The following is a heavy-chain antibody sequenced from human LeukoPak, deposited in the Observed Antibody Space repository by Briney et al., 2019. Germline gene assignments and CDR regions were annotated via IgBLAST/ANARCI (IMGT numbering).Heavy chain of an antibody. V-gene: IGHV4-39*07. D-gene: IGHD3-22*01. J-gene: IGHJ4*02. CDR1: GGSISSSSYY. CDR3: ARDADYYDSSGYYGY. Sequence: SETLSLTCTVSGGSISSSSYYWGWTRQPPGKGLEWIGSIYYSGSTYYNPSLKSRVTISVDTSKNQFSLKLSSVTAADTAVYYCARDADYYDSSGYYGYWGQGTLVTVSS. CDR2: IYYSGST.